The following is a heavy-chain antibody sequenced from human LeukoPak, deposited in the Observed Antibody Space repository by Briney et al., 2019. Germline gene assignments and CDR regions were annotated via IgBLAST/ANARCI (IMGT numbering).Heavy chain of an antibody. J-gene: IGHJ4*02. Sequence: PGGSLRLSCAASGFTFSSYAMSWVRQAPGKGLEWVSVISGSGDITYYADSVKGRSTISRDNSKNTLYLQINSLRAEDTAVYYCAKTDCSGGSCYYYFDYWGQGTLVTVSS. CDR3: AKTDCSGGSCYYYFDY. CDR2: ISGSGDIT. CDR1: GFTFSSYA. D-gene: IGHD2-15*01. V-gene: IGHV3-23*01.